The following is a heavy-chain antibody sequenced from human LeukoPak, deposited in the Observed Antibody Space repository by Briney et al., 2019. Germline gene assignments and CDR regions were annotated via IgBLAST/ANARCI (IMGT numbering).Heavy chain of an antibody. Sequence: SQTLSLTCAISGDSVSSNSAAWNWIRQSPSRGLEWLGRTYYRSKWYNDYAVSVKSRITINPDTSKNQFSLKLSSVTAADTAVYYCARERSGFGELLYPHYYYYGMDVWGQGTTVTVSS. CDR3: ARERSGFGELLYPHYYYYGMDV. CDR2: TYYRSKWYN. D-gene: IGHD3-10*01. V-gene: IGHV6-1*01. J-gene: IGHJ6*02. CDR1: GDSVSSNSAA.